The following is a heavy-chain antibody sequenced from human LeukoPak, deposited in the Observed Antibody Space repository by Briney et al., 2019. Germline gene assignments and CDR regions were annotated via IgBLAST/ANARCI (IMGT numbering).Heavy chain of an antibody. Sequence: GRSLRLSCAASGFTFDDYAMHWVRQAPGKGLEWVSYISSSGSTIYYADSVKGRFTISRDNAKNSLYLQMNSLRAEDTAVYYCASPTVTTDYYYYYMDVWGKGTTVTVSS. CDR3: ASPTVTTDYYYYYMDV. J-gene: IGHJ6*03. CDR1: GFTFDDYA. V-gene: IGHV3-11*01. D-gene: IGHD4-11*01. CDR2: ISSSGSTI.